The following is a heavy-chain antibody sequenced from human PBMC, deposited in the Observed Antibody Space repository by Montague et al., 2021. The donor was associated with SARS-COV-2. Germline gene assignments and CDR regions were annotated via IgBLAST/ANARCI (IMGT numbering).Heavy chain of an antibody. CDR1: GGSISSGSYY. J-gene: IGHJ4*02. Sequence: TLSPTCTVSGGSISSGSYYWSWIRRPSGKGLEWIGRIYTSGTTDYXVSLESRVTISVDTSKNQFSLKLTSVTAADTAVYYCARAHSGSWAHLDNWGQGSLVTVSS. V-gene: IGHV4-61*02. CDR2: IYTSGTT. D-gene: IGHD5-12*01. CDR3: ARAHSGSWAHLDN.